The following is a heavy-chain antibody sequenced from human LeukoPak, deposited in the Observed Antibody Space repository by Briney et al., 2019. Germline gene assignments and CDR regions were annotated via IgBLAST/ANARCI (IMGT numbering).Heavy chain of an antibody. CDR2: ISGSGGST. CDR3: AKERGYGSFFDY. CDR1: GFTFNNAW. Sequence: GGSLRLSCAASGFTFNNAWMNWVRQAPGKGLEWVSAISGSGGSTYYADSVKGRFTISRDNSKNTLYLQMNSLRAEDTAVYYCAKERGYGSFFDYWGQGTLVTVSS. D-gene: IGHD3-10*01. J-gene: IGHJ4*02. V-gene: IGHV3-23*01.